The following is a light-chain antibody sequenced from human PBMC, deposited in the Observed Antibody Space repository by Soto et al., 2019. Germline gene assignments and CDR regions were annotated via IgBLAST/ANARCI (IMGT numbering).Light chain of an antibody. CDR1: TSDVGI. CDR2: EVT. V-gene: IGLV2-23*02. Sequence: QSALTQPASVSGSPGQSITISCSGTTSDVGIVSWYQHHPGKAPKLMIHEVTKRPSGVSDRFSGSKSGNSASLTISGLQAEDEADYFCCSFGGSGYVFGTGTKVT. J-gene: IGLJ1*01. CDR3: CSFGGSGYV.